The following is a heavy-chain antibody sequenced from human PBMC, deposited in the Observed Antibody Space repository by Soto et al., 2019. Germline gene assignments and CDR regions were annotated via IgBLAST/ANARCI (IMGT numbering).Heavy chain of an antibody. CDR3: ARSVASLAY. Sequence: QVQVVESGGGVVQPGRSLRLSCSTSGISFSGHGMHWVRQAPGKGLEWVAVISWDGRTEYYADSVMGRFTSSRDNSKNTLFLQMNSLRTEYTAVYYCARSVASLAYWGQGTLVIVSS. CDR2: ISWDGRTE. J-gene: IGHJ4*02. V-gene: IGHV3-30*03. CDR1: GISFSGHG. D-gene: IGHD6-19*01.